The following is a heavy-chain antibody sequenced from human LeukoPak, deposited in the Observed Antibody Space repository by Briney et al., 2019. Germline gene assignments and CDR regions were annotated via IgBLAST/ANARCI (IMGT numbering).Heavy chain of an antibody. Sequence: PSETLSLTCTVSGGSISSSSYYWGWIRQPPGKGLEWIGYIYYSGSTNYNPSLKSRVTIPVDTSKNQFSLKLSSVTAADTAVYYCARDWTTAAGDAFDIWGQGTMVTVSS. CDR2: IYYSGST. J-gene: IGHJ3*02. CDR3: ARDWTTAAGDAFDI. V-gene: IGHV4-61*01. D-gene: IGHD6-13*01. CDR1: GGSISSSSYY.